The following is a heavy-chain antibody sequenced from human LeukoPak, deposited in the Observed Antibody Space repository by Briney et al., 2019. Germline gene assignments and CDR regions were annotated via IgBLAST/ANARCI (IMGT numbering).Heavy chain of an antibody. CDR1: GFTFGDYA. Sequence: GGSLTLSCTASGFTFGDYAMSWVRQAPGKGLEWVGFIRSKAYGGTTEYAASVKGRFTISRDDSKSIAYLQMNSLKTEDTAVYYCTGSSGWYFSYFDYWGQGTLVTVSS. CDR3: TGSSGWYFSYFDY. J-gene: IGHJ4*02. V-gene: IGHV3-49*04. CDR2: IRSKAYGGTT. D-gene: IGHD6-19*01.